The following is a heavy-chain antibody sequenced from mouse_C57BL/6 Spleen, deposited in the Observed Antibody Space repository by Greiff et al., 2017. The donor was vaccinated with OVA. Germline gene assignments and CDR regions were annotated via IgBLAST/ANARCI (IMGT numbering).Heavy chain of an antibody. CDR3: AREDDGYLDY. D-gene: IGHD2-3*01. Sequence: QVQLQQPGAELVRPGSSVKLSCKASGYTFTSYWMDWVKQRPGQGLEWIGNIYPSDSETHYNQKFKDKATLTVDKSSSTAYMQLSSLTSEDSAVYYCAREDDGYLDYWGQGTSVTVSS. CDR1: GYTFTSYW. J-gene: IGHJ4*01. V-gene: IGHV1-61*01. CDR2: IYPSDSET.